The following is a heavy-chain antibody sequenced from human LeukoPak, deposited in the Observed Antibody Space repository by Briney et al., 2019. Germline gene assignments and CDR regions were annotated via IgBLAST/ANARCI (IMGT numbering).Heavy chain of an antibody. D-gene: IGHD3-22*01. J-gene: IGHJ4*02. Sequence: GESPKISCKGSGYNFTSYWIGWVRQMPGKGLEWMRIIYPGDSDTRYSPSFQGQVTISADKSISTAYLQWSSLKASDTAMYYCARHLDYYDNNNYYYAPNPDYWGQGTLVTVSS. CDR1: GYNFTSYW. CDR3: ARHLDYYDNNNYYYAPNPDY. CDR2: IYPGDSDT. V-gene: IGHV5-51*01.